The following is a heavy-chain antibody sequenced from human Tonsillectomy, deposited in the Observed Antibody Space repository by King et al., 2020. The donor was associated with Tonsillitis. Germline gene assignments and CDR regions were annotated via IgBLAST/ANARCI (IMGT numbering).Heavy chain of an antibody. J-gene: IGHJ4*02. CDR1: GGSISSSSYY. V-gene: IGHV4-39*01. Sequence: QLQESGPGLVKPSETLSLTCTVSGGSISSSSYYWGWIRQPPGKGLEWIGSIYYSGSTYYNPSLKSRVTISVDTSKNQFSLKLSSVTAADTAVYYCARRIPPLDTMIGYVDYWGQGTLVTVSS. CDR2: IYYSGST. CDR3: ARRIPPLDTMIGYVDY. D-gene: IGHD3-22*01.